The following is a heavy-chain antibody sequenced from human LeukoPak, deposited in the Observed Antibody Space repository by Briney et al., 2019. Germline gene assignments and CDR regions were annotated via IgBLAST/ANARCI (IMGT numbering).Heavy chain of an antibody. J-gene: IGHJ4*02. D-gene: IGHD6-6*01. V-gene: IGHV4-4*07. CDR1: GGSISNYY. Sequence: PSETLSLTCTVSGGSISNYYWSWIRQPAGKGLEWIGRFYNSGSTNCNPSLKSRVTMSLDTSKNQFSLKLSSVTAADTAVYYCAKDGGIAARLVDYWGQGTLVTVSS. CDR3: AKDGGIAARLVDY. CDR2: FYNSGST.